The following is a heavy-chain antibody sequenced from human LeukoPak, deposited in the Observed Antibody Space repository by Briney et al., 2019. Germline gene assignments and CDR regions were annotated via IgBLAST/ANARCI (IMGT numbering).Heavy chain of an antibody. D-gene: IGHD3-22*01. V-gene: IGHV3-48*04. CDR3: ARDHGGYYYRLGDY. CDR1: GFTFSSYV. Sequence: GGSLRLSCAASGFTFSSYVMNWVRQAPGKGLEWVSYISSSSDTIYYADSVKGRFTISRDNAKNSLYLQMYGLRAEDTAVYYCARDHGGYYYRLGDYWGQGTLVTVSS. J-gene: IGHJ4*02. CDR2: ISSSSDTI.